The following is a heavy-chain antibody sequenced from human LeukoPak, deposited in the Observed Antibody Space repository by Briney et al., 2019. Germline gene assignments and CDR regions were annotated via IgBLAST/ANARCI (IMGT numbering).Heavy chain of an antibody. J-gene: IGHJ4*02. CDR2: IYIGGST. Sequence: PGGSLRLSCAASGFNVDNNYMSWVRQAPGEGPEWVSVIYIGGSTDYADSVKGRFTISRDDSKNTVYLQMNSLRAEDTAVYYCARSSSAYYYEFDYWGQGILVTVSS. CDR1: GFNVDNNY. D-gene: IGHD3-22*01. V-gene: IGHV3-53*01. CDR3: ARSSSAYYYEFDY.